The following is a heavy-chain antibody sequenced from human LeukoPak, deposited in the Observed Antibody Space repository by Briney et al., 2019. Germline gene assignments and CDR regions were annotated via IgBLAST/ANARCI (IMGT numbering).Heavy chain of an antibody. CDR2: ITSSGRYI. CDR3: ARVTGSGSYPPFDY. V-gene: IGHV3-21*04. D-gene: IGHD1-26*01. Sequence: GGSLRLSCAASGFTFSSYSMNWVRQAPGKGLEWVSSITSSGRYIYYADSVKGRFTISRDNAKNSLYLQMNSLRAEDTALYYCARVTGSGSYPPFDYWGQGTLVTVSS. J-gene: IGHJ4*02. CDR1: GFTFSSYS.